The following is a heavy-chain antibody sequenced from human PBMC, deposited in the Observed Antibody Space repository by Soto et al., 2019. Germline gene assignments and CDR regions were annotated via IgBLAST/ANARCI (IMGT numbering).Heavy chain of an antibody. CDR3: ARGGYSSSWYAEYFQH. Sequence: PGGSLRLSCAASGFTFSSYWIHWVRQAPGKGLVWVSRINSDGSSTSYADSVKGRFTISRDNAKNTLYLQMNSLRAEDTAVYYCARGGYSSSWYAEYFQHWGQGTLVTVSS. V-gene: IGHV3-74*01. D-gene: IGHD6-13*01. CDR2: INSDGSST. J-gene: IGHJ1*01. CDR1: GFTFSSYW.